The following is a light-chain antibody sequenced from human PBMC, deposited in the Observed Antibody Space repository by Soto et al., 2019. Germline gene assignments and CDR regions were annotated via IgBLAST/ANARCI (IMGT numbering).Light chain of an antibody. V-gene: IGKV3-20*01. CDR3: QQYGSSQWT. J-gene: IGKJ1*01. Sequence: DIVLTQSPGALSFLPCKTTNLSCRASQSVSSSYLAWYQQKPGQANRLLIYGEYSRATGIKDRFSGSGSGTDFTLTIRRMEPEEFAVYYCQQYGSSQWTRGHGTKVDIK. CDR1: QSVSSSY. CDR2: GEY.